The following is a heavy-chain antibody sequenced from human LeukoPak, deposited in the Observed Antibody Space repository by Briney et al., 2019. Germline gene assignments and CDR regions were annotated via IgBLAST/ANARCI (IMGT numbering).Heavy chain of an antibody. Sequence: SETLSLTCAVYGGSFSGYYWSWIRQPPGKGLEWVGEINHSGSTNYNPSLKSRVTISVDTSKNQFSLKLRSVTAVDTAVYYGARVPYYDFWSGYYADYWGQGTLVTVSS. J-gene: IGHJ4*02. CDR3: ARVPYYDFWSGYYADY. CDR1: GGSFSGYY. V-gene: IGHV4-34*01. D-gene: IGHD3-3*01. CDR2: INHSGST.